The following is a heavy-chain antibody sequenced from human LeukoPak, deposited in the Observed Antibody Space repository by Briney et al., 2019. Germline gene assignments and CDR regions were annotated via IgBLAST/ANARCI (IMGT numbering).Heavy chain of an antibody. CDR2: IIPIFGTA. D-gene: IGHD3-3*01. CDR1: GGTFSSYA. CDR3: ARRGGAITIFGVVTPAGWFDP. Sequence: GASVKVSCKASGGTFSSYAISWVRQAPGQGLEWMGGIIPIFGTANYAQKFQGRVTITADESTSTAYMELSSLRSEDTAVYYCARRGGAITIFGVVTPAGWFDPWGQGTLVTVSS. J-gene: IGHJ5*02. V-gene: IGHV1-69*13.